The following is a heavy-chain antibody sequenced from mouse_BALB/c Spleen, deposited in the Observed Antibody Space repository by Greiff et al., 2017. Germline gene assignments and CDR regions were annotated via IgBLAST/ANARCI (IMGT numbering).Heavy chain of an antibody. V-gene: IGHV3-8*02. D-gene: IGHD2-10*02. CDR2: ISYSGST. J-gene: IGHJ3*01. CDR3: ARPYGNYVWFAY. CDR1: GDSITSGY. Sequence: EVKLMESGPSLVKPSQTLSLTCSVTGDSITSGYWNWIRKFPGNKLEYMGYISYSGSTYYNPSLKSRISITRDTSKNQYYLQLNSVTTEDTATYYCARPYGNYVWFAYWGQGTLVTVSA.